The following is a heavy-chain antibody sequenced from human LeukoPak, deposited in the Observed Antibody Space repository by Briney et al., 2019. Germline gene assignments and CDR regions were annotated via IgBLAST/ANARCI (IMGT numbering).Heavy chain of an antibody. J-gene: IGHJ4*02. Sequence: GGSLRLSCAASGFTFSSYAMHWVRQAPGKGLEWVAVISYDGSNKYYADSVKGRFTISRDNSRNTLYLQMNSLRAEDTAVYYCARGDPPSGCSGGSCPTLDYWGQGTLVTVS. D-gene: IGHD2-15*01. CDR1: GFTFSSYA. V-gene: IGHV3-30*04. CDR3: ARGDPPSGCSGGSCPTLDY. CDR2: ISYDGSNK.